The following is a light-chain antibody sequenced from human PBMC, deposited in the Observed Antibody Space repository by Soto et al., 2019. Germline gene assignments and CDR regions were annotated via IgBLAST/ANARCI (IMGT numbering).Light chain of an antibody. Sequence: QSALTQPASVSGSPGQSITISCTGTSSDVGGYDSVSWYQQHPGKAPKVMIYEVSNRPSGVSNRFSGSKSGNTASLTISGLQAEDEADYYCSSYTTSTSFILFGGGTKLTVL. CDR3: SSYTTSTSFIL. V-gene: IGLV2-14*01. CDR2: EVS. J-gene: IGLJ2*01. CDR1: SSDVGGYDS.